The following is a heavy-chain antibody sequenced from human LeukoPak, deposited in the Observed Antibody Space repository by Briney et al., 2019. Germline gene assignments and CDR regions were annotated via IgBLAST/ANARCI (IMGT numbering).Heavy chain of an antibody. CDR2: IYYSGST. CDR3: ARNYYFDY. Sequence: TSETLSLTCTVSGGSISSDSYYWSWIRQHPGQGLEWIGYIYYSGSTYYNPSLKSRVTISVDTSKNQFSLELSSVTAADTAVYYCARNYYFDYWGQGTLVTVSS. V-gene: IGHV4-31*03. CDR1: GGSISSDSYY. J-gene: IGHJ4*02.